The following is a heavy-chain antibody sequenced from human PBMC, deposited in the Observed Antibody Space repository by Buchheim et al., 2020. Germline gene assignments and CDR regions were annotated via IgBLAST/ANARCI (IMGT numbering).Heavy chain of an antibody. CDR2: IYYSGST. J-gene: IGHJ6*02. D-gene: IGHD4-11*01. CDR3: ARGRVRRTVTSNYYYYYGMDV. Sequence: QLQLQESGPGLVKPSETLSLTCTVSGGPISSSSYYWGWIRQPPGKGLEWIGYIYYSGSTYYNPSLKSRVTISVDTSKNQFSLKLSSVTAADTAVYYCARGRVRRTVTSNYYYYYGMDVWGQGTT. V-gene: IGHV4-39*07. CDR1: GGPISSSSYY.